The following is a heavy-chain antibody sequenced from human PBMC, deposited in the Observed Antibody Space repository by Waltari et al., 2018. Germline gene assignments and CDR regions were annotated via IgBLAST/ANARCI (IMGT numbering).Heavy chain of an antibody. V-gene: IGHV4-39*01. D-gene: IGHD3-10*01. CDR2: IYYSGSI. Sequence: QLQLQESGPGLVKPSETLSLTCTVSGGSISSSSYYWGWIRQPPGKGLEWIGSIYYSGSIYYNPSLTSRVTISGDTSKIQFSLKLSSVTAADTAVYYCASHYYYGSGSYYKSPFDYWGQGTLVTVSS. J-gene: IGHJ4*02. CDR1: GGSISSSSYY. CDR3: ASHYYYGSGSYYKSPFDY.